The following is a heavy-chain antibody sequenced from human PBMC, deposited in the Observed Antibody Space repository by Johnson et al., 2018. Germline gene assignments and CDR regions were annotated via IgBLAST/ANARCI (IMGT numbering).Heavy chain of an antibody. CDR2: ISTSGSTI. CDR1: GFIFSDYY. V-gene: IGHV3-11*01. CDR3: ARPVRLGYCTNGVCYTWAFDI. J-gene: IGHJ3*02. D-gene: IGHD2-8*01. Sequence: QVQLVESGGGLVKPGGSLRLSCAASGFIFSDYYINWIRQAPGKGLEWVSYISTSGSTIYYADSVKGRFLISRDNAKNSLFLQMNSLRAEDTAVYYCARPVRLGYCTNGVCYTWAFDIGGQGTMVTFSS.